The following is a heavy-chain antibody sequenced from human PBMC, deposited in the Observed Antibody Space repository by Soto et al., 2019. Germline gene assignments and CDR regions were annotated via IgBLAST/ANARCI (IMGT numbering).Heavy chain of an antibody. Sequence: SETLAITCTVSEDSISSGDYLRSWIRQPPGKGLEWIGYIYRRVSTHNNPSLSRRLTISANTSRNQLSLKLTSATAADTAIYYCARGVVLKQTKPIRGCFVPWGKATLVTVST. CDR1: EDSISSGDYL. CDR2: IYRRVST. D-gene: IGHD3-10*01. J-gene: IGHJ5*02. CDR3: ARGVVLKQTKPIRGCFVP. V-gene: IGHV4-30-4*01.